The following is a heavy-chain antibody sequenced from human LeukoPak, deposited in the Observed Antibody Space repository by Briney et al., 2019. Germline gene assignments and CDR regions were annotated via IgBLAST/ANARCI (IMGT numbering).Heavy chain of an antibody. CDR2: IIPIFGTA. CDR1: GGTFSSYA. V-gene: IGHV1-69*13. Sequence: GASVKVSCKASGGTFSSYAISWVRQAPGQGLEWMGGIIPIFGTANYAQKFQGRVTITADESTSTAYMELSSLRSEDTAVYYCARAKWFGESIATRRAYYYYYMDVWGKGTTVTISS. CDR3: ARAKWFGESIATRRAYYYYYMDV. J-gene: IGHJ6*03. D-gene: IGHD3-10*01.